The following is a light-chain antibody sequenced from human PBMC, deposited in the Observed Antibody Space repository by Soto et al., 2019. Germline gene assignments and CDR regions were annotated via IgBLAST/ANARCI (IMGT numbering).Light chain of an antibody. CDR1: GSDVGGYDY. CDR3: SSYTSSSTYV. CDR2: EVT. V-gene: IGLV2-14*01. J-gene: IGLJ1*01. Sequence: QSVLTRPASASGSPGQSITISCTGTGSDVGGYDYVSWYQHHPGKAPKVMIYEVTNRPSGVSNRFSGSKSGNTASLTISGLLAEDEADYYCSSYTSSSTYVFGTGTKVTVL.